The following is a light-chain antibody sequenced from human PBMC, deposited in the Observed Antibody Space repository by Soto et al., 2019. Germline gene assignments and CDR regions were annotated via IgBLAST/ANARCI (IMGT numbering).Light chain of an antibody. V-gene: IGKV3-11*01. CDR3: QQPLNRPAG. CDR1: QIVTNY. J-gene: IGKJ1*01. Sequence: ELFLTQSPDIPSSSPGERATLTCRASQIVTNYIAWYQQSPSPAPRPLIYDAANRAAGVPDKFSGSRSGTDFTLTISDLEPADFGLYCCQQPLNRPAGFGQGTKVDIK. CDR2: DAA.